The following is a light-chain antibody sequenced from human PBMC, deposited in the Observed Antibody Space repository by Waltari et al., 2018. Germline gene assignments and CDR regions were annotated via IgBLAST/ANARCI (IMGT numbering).Light chain of an antibody. CDR3: NSYTSSSTLWV. J-gene: IGLJ3*02. CDR1: SSDVGGYNS. V-gene: IGLV2-14*01. CDR2: DVT. Sequence: QSALTQPASVSGSPGQSITISCTGTSSDVGGYNSVSWYQQHPGNAPKLMIYDVTKRPAGVPDLFSVSKSGNTASLTISGLQAEDEADYYCNSYTSSSTLWVFGGGTKLTVL.